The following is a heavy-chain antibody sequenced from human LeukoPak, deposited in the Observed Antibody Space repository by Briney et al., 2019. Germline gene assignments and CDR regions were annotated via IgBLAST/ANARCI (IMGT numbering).Heavy chain of an antibody. CDR2: LYTSGST. CDR3: ARAANYYDSSGYSSRAFDI. Sequence: SQTLSLTCTVSGGSISSGSYYWSWIRQPAGKGLEWIGRLYTSGSTNYNPSLKSRVTISVDTSKNQFSLKLSSVTAADTAVYYCARAANYYDSSGYSSRAFDIWGQGTMVTVSS. V-gene: IGHV4-61*02. D-gene: IGHD3-22*01. CDR1: GGSISSGSYY. J-gene: IGHJ3*02.